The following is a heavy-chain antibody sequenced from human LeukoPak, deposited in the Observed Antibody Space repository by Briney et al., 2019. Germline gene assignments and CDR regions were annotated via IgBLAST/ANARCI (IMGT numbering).Heavy chain of an antibody. V-gene: IGHV4-4*07. J-gene: IGHJ5*02. CDR2: IYFSETT. CDR1: GGSISSSY. Sequence: SETLSLTCTVSGGSISSSYWSWFRQPAGKGLEWIGRIYFSETTHNNPSLKSRVTLSLDTSKNRFSLNMTSVTAADTAVYYCSRGGFAPLDLWGQGILVTVSS. D-gene: IGHD3-16*01. CDR3: SRGGFAPLDL.